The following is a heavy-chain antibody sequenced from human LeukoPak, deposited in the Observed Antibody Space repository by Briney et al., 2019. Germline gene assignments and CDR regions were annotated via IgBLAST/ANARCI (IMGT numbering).Heavy chain of an antibody. J-gene: IGHJ3*02. CDR3: ATRGIAALRYAIDI. D-gene: IGHD6-6*01. Sequence: GGSLRLSCAASQFIFSTYAMSWVRQAPGKGLEWVSGITSSGGSTYYADSVRGRFTISRDNSKNTLYLQMNSLRAEDTAVYYCATRGIAALRYAIDIWGQGTMVTVSS. CDR1: QFIFSTYA. CDR2: ITSSGGST. V-gene: IGHV3-23*01.